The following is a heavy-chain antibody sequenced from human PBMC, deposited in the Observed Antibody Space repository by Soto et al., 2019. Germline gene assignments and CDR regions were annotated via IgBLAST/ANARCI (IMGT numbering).Heavy chain of an antibody. V-gene: IGHV4-59*08. J-gene: IGHJ6*02. Sequence: SETLSLTCTVSGGSISCDYWSWIRQPPGKGLEWIGNIYYGGSTHSNPSLKSRVIISLDTSKNQFSLKLSSVTAADTAVYYCASPDVWGQGTTVTVS. CDR1: GGSISCDY. CDR3: ASPDV. CDR2: IYYGGST.